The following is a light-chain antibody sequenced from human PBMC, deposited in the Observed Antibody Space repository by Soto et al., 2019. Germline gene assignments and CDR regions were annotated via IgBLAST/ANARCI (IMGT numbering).Light chain of an antibody. Sequence: EIVLTQSPGTLSLSPGERATLSCRASQSVSSSYLGWYQQKPGQAPRLLMYGASSRATGIPDRFSGSGSGTDFTLTISRLEPEDFAVYYCQQYGSSPLLTFGGGTKVDIK. V-gene: IGKV3-20*01. J-gene: IGKJ4*01. CDR3: QQYGSSPLLT. CDR2: GAS. CDR1: QSVSSSY.